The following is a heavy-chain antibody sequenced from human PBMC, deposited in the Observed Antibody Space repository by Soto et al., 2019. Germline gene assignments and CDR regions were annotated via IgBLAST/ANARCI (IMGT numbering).Heavy chain of an antibody. D-gene: IGHD6-13*01. CDR1: GFTFDDYA. J-gene: IGHJ4*02. CDR3: AKVYRIAAAAIFAY. CDR2: ISWNSGSI. V-gene: IGHV3-9*01. Sequence: EVQLVESGGGLVQPGRSLRLSCAASGFTFDDYAMHWVRQAPGKGLEWVSGISWNSGSIGYADSVKGRFTISRDNAKNSLYLKMNSLRAEDTALYYWAKVYRIAAAAIFAYWGQGTLVTVSS.